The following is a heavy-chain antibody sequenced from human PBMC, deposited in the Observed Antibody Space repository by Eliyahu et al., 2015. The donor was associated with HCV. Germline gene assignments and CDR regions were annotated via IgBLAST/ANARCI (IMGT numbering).Heavy chain of an antibody. V-gene: IGHV4-39*01. CDR1: GGXIXSXXYX. CDR2: IYYSGST. Sequence: QLQLQESGPGLVKPSESLSLTCTVXGGXIXSXXYXWGWIRQPPGKGLEWIGSIYYSGSTYYXPSLKSRVTISVDTSKNQFSLKLSSVTAADTAVYYCARTPKRRDGYNRLMYYFDYWGQGTLVTVSS. J-gene: IGHJ4*02. D-gene: IGHD5-24*01. CDR3: ARTPKRRDGYNRLMYYFDY.